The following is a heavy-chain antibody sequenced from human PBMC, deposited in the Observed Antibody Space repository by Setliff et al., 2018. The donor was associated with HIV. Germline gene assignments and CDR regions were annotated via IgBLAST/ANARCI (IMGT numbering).Heavy chain of an antibody. CDR1: GGSTSSSSHY. D-gene: IGHD6-6*01. J-gene: IGHJ5*02. Sequence: PSETLSLTCTVSGGSTSSSSHYWGWIRQPPGKGLEWIGSIYYSGGTYYNPSLKSRVTISVDTSKNQFSLKLSSVTAADTAVYYCARVSRGGSSPGWFDPWGQGTLVTVSS. CDR3: ARVSRGGSSPGWFDP. V-gene: IGHV4-39*07. CDR2: IYYSGGT.